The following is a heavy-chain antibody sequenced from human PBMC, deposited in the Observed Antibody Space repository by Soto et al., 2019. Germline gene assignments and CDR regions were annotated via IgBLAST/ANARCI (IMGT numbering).Heavy chain of an antibody. V-gene: IGHV3-23*01. CDR1: GFTFSNYA. Sequence: EVQLLESGGGLVQPGGSLRPSCAASGFTFSNYAVTWVRQAPGKGLEWVSTISGSGGSTYYADSVKDRFTISRDNSKNTLYLQMNSLRAEDTAVYYCAKDQGSSWYEIDYWGQGTLVTVSS. D-gene: IGHD6-13*01. J-gene: IGHJ4*02. CDR2: ISGSGGST. CDR3: AKDQGSSWYEIDY.